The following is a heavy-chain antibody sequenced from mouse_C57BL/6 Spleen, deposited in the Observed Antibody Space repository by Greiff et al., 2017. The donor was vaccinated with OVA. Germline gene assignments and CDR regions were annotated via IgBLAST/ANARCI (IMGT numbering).Heavy chain of an antibody. V-gene: IGHV1-22*01. D-gene: IGHD1-1*01. J-gene: IGHJ4*01. Sequence: VQLQQSGPELVKPGASVKMSCKASGYTFTDYNMHWVKQSHGKSLEWIGYINPNNGGTSYNQKFKGKAPLPVHKSSSTAYLELRRLTSEDSAVYYCARPPDYYFYAMDDWGQGTSVTVSS. CDR1: GYTFTDYN. CDR3: ARPPDYYFYAMDD. CDR2: INPNNGGT.